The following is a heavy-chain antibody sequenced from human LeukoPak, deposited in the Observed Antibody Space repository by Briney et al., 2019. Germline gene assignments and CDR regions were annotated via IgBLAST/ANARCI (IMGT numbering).Heavy chain of an antibody. CDR2: FFYSVNT. J-gene: IGHJ4*02. V-gene: IGHV4-39*07. CDR1: GVSITSSDYY. CDR3: ARGRNWKYLSHFDY. D-gene: IGHD1-7*01. Sequence: KPSETLSLTCTVSGVSITSSDYYWAWIRQPPGKGLEWIGSFFYSVNTYYNPSLKSRVTISVDTSNNQLSLKLSYVTAADTAVYYCARGRNWKYLSHFDYWGQGTPVTVSS.